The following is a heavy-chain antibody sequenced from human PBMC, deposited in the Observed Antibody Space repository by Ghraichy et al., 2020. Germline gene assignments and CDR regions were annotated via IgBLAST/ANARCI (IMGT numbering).Heavy chain of an antibody. CDR2: ISSSGSTI. CDR3: ASAFYCLSTSCYGRYYEY. V-gene: IGHV3-48*03. CDR1: GFTFSVYE. J-gene: IGHJ4*02. D-gene: IGHD2-2*01. Sequence: GGSLRLSCAASGFTFSVYEMNWVRQAPGKGLEWVSYISSSGSTIYVADSVKGRFTMSRDNAKNSLYLQMNSLRAEDTAVYYCASAFYCLSTSCYGRYYEYWGQGTLVTVSS.